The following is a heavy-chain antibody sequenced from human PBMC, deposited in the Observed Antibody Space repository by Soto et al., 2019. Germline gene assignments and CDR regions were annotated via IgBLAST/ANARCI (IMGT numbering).Heavy chain of an antibody. D-gene: IGHD3-10*01. V-gene: IGHV4-31*03. CDR1: GGSISSGCYY. CDR3: ARYRFNMVRGVISRNFDY. J-gene: IGHJ4*02. CDR2: IYYSGST. Sequence: PSETLSLTCTVSGGSISSGCYYWSWIRQHPGKGMEWIGYIYYSGSTYYNPSLKSRVTISVDTSKNQFSLKLSSVTTADTAVYYFARYRFNMVRGVISRNFDYWGQGTLVTVSS.